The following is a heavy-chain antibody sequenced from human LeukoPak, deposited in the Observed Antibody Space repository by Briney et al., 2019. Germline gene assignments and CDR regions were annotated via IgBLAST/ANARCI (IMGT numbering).Heavy chain of an antibody. Sequence: PSETLSLTCAVSGGSISSGGYSWSWIRQPPGKGLEWIGYIYHSQSTNYNPSLKSRVTISEDTSKNQFSLKLSSVTAADTAVYYCARGGGVGATSAFDYWGQGTLVTVSS. J-gene: IGHJ4*02. CDR2: IYHSQST. CDR3: ARGGGVGATSAFDY. CDR1: GGSISSGGYS. V-gene: IGHV4-30-2*01. D-gene: IGHD1-26*01.